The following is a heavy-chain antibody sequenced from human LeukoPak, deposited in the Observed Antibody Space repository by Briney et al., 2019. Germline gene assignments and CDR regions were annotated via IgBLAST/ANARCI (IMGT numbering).Heavy chain of an antibody. D-gene: IGHD6-19*01. CDR3: AGSYSSGWYV. Sequence: GGSLRLSCAASGFTFNSYWVHWVRQAPGKGLVWVSRINSDGSGTIYADSVKGRFTISRDNAKNTLYLQMNSLRAEDTAVYYCAGSYSSGWYVWGQGTLVAVSS. J-gene: IGHJ4*02. CDR2: INSDGSGT. V-gene: IGHV3-74*01. CDR1: GFTFNSYW.